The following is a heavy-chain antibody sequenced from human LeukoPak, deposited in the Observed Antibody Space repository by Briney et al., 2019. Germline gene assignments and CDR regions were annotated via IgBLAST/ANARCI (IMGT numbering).Heavy chain of an antibody. CDR3: ATTVVKRYFDL. J-gene: IGHJ2*01. Sequence: SETLSLTCTVSGGSISSSSYYWGWIRQPPGKGLEWIGSIYYSGSTYYNPSLKSRVTISVDTSKNQFSLRLSSVTAADTAVYYCATTVVKRYFDLWGRGTLVTVSS. CDR2: IYYSGST. CDR1: GGSISSSSYY. D-gene: IGHD4-23*01. V-gene: IGHV4-39*01.